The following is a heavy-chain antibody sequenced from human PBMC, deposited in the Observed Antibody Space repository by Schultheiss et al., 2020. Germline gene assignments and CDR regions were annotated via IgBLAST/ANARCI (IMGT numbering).Heavy chain of an antibody. CDR3: ARQYLGYCSDTSCCPFDY. Sequence: SQTLSLTCAVYGGSFSGYYWSWIRQPPGKGLEWIGYIYYSGSTNYNPSLKSRVTISVDTSKNQFSLKLSSVTAADTAVYYCARQYLGYCSDTSCCPFDYWGQGTLVTVSS. V-gene: IGHV4-59*08. D-gene: IGHD2-2*01. CDR1: GGSFSGYY. CDR2: IYYSGST. J-gene: IGHJ4*02.